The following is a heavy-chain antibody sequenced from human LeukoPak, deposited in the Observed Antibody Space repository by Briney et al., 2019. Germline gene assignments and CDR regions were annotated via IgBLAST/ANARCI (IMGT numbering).Heavy chain of an antibody. CDR2: ISGRSSHT. CDR1: GFTFSDYD. V-gene: IGHV3-21*06. D-gene: IGHD3-16*01. J-gene: IGHJ4*02. Sequence: GGSLRLSCAASGFTFSDYDMNWIRQAPGKGLEWISAISGRSSHTYYGDSVKGRFSISRDNAKNLLYLQMNGLGAEDTAVYYCGRAFPPLRTSSAGDLWGQGTLVTVSS. CDR3: GRAFPPLRTSSAGDL.